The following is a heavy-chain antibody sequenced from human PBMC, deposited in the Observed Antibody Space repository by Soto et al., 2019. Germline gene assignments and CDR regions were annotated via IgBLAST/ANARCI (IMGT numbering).Heavy chain of an antibody. D-gene: IGHD3-22*01. CDR3: ARGGNYYDSSGYYPLGFDY. CDR2: INHSGST. CDR1: GGSFSGYY. Sequence: QVQLQQWGAGLLKPSETLSLTCAVYGGSFSGYYWSWIRQPPGKGLEWIGEINHSGSTNYNPSLKSRVTISVDTSKNQFSLKLSSVTAADTAVYYCARGGNYYDSSGYYPLGFDYWGQGTLVTVSS. V-gene: IGHV4-34*01. J-gene: IGHJ4*02.